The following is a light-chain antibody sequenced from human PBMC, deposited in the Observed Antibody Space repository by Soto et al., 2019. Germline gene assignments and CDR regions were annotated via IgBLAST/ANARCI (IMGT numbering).Light chain of an antibody. CDR3: QQYHHWPPVST. CDR2: SVS. Sequence: EIVMTQSPATLSVSPGERATLSCRASQSVSTNLAWYQQKLGQAPRLLIHSVSTRAPGIPAKFSGSGSRTDGTLTISSLQSEDSAVYYCQQYHHWPPVSTFCQGSKVEIK. J-gene: IGKJ2*01. CDR1: QSVSTN. V-gene: IGKV3-15*01.